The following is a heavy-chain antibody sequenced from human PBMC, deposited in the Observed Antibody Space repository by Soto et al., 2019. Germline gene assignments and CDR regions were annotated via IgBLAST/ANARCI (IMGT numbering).Heavy chain of an antibody. J-gene: IGHJ6*02. CDR2: INAGNGNT. Sequence: ASVKVSCKASGYTFTSYPMHWVRQAPEQRLEWMGWINAGNGNTKYSQKFQGRVTITRDTSASTAYMELSRLRSEDTAVYYCARNPTRVLEWLLSRYYYYYGMDVWGQGTTVTVSS. CDR3: ARNPTRVLEWLLSRYYYYYGMDV. V-gene: IGHV1-3*01. CDR1: GYTFTSYP. D-gene: IGHD3-3*01.